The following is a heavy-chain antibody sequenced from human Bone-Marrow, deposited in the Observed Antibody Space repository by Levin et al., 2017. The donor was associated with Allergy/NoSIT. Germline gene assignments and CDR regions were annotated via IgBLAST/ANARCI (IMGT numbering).Heavy chain of an antibody. V-gene: IGHV3-23*01. Sequence: GGSLRLSCTASGITFNNYAMTWVRQAPGKGLEWVSTISGSGTSTYYADSVKGRFTISRDNSENTVYLQMNSLRAEDTAVYHCAKKGSGSGYVEYWGQGTLVTVSS. CDR2: ISGSGTST. D-gene: IGHD6-13*01. CDR1: GITFNNYA. CDR3: AKKGSGSGYVEY. J-gene: IGHJ4*02.